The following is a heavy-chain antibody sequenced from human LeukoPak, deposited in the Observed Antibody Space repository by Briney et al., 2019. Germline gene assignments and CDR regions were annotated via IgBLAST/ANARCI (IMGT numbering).Heavy chain of an antibody. CDR2: ISSSSSYI. CDR3: ARAYDFWSGHMDV. CDR1: GFTFSSYS. V-gene: IGHV3-21*01. D-gene: IGHD3-3*01. Sequence: PGGSLRLSCAASGFTFSSYSMNWVRQAPGKGLEWVSSISSSSSYIHYADSVKGRFTISRDNAKNSLYLQMNSLRAEDTAVYYCARAYDFWSGHMDVWGKGTTVTVSS. J-gene: IGHJ6*03.